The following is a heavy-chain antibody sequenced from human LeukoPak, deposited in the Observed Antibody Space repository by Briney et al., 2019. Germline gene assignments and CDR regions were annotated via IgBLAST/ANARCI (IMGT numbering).Heavy chain of an antibody. J-gene: IGHJ3*02. CDR2: ISAYNGNT. CDR1: GYTFTSYG. CDR3: AREIAAAAYSDDAFDI. V-gene: IGHV1-18*01. D-gene: IGHD6-13*01. Sequence: ASVKVSCKASGYTFTSYGISWVRQAPGQGLEWMGWISAYNGNTNYAQKLPGRVTMTTDTSTSTAYMELRSLRSDDTAVYYCAREIAAAAYSDDAFDIWGQGTMVTVSS.